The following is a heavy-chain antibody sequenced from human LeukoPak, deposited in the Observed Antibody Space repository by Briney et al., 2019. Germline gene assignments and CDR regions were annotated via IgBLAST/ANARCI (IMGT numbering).Heavy chain of an antibody. V-gene: IGHV4-30-4*01. CDR2: IYYGGIP. CDR1: GASISSDDYY. J-gene: IGHJ4*02. Sequence: SETLSLTCTFSGASISSDDYYCNWIRQPPGKGLEWMGFIYYGGIPYYNPSLKSRLTLSLDTSKNQFSLKLSSVTAADTAVYYCARGSSAYGYWGQGTLVTVSS. CDR3: ARGSSAYGY. D-gene: IGHD3-22*01.